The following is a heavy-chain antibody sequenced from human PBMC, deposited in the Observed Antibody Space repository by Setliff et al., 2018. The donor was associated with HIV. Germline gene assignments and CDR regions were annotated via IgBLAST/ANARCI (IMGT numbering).Heavy chain of an antibody. Sequence: PGGSLRLSCAASGFTFSDYYMSWIRQAPGKGLQWVSDISGSGTTIYYADSVKGRFTISRDNAKNSLYLQMNSLRADDTAVYYCARGRVESFWSDLIPSDYWGQGTLVTVSS. V-gene: IGHV3-11*01. D-gene: IGHD3-3*01. CDR3: ARGRVESFWSDLIPSDY. CDR2: ISGSGTTI. CDR1: GFTFSDYY. J-gene: IGHJ4*02.